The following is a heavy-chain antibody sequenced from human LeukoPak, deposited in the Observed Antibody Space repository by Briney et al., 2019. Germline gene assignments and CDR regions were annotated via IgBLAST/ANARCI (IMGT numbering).Heavy chain of an antibody. J-gene: IGHJ3*02. CDR3: ARSTGSGSGGSDTFDI. D-gene: IGHD2-15*01. Sequence: GESRNISGKGSGYRFTSYCIGGGRQVRGKGLGWIGIIYPGVSDTRYSPSFPGQVTISVVKSISPAYLQWSSLKASGTAMYYCARSTGSGSGGSDTFDIWGQGTVITVS. V-gene: IGHV5-51*01. CDR2: IYPGVSDT. CDR1: GYRFTSYC.